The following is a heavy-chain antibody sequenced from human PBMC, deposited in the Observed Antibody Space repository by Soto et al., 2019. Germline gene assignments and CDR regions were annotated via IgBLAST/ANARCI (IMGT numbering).Heavy chain of an antibody. CDR3: ARGDSTGSPTGWFDP. V-gene: IGHV1-18*04. J-gene: IGHJ5*02. CDR2: ISNYNGDT. CDR1: GYTFTRYS. D-gene: IGHD6-19*01. Sequence: ASVKVSCKASGYTFTRYSINWVRQAPGQGLEWVGWISNYNGDTKYAEKFQGRVTLTTDTSTTTTYMDLRSLTSDDTAVYFCARGDSTGSPTGWFDPWGQGTLATVSS.